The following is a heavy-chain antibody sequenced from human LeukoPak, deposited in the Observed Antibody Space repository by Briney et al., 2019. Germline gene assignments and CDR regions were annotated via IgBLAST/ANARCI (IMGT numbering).Heavy chain of an antibody. Sequence: GASVKVSCKASGYTFTSYGISWVRQAPGQGLEWMGIINPSGGSTSYAQKFQGRVTMTRDTSTSTVYMELSSLRSEDTAVYYCAREGAHYDILTGYYSGYFDYWGQGTLVTVSS. CDR1: GYTFTSYG. V-gene: IGHV1-46*01. D-gene: IGHD3-9*01. CDR2: INPSGGST. J-gene: IGHJ4*02. CDR3: AREGAHYDILTGYYSGYFDY.